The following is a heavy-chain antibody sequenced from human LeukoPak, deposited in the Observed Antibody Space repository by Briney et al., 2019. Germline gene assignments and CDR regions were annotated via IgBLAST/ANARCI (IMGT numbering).Heavy chain of an antibody. Sequence: GGSLRLSCAASGFTVSSNYMSWVRQAPGKGLGWVSVIYSGGSTYYADSVKGRFTISRDNSKNTLYLQMNSLRAEDTAVYYCARINRGGTYWFDPWGQGTLVTVSS. J-gene: IGHJ5*02. CDR1: GFTVSSNY. CDR3: ARINRGGTYWFDP. V-gene: IGHV3-53*01. CDR2: IYSGGST. D-gene: IGHD3-16*01.